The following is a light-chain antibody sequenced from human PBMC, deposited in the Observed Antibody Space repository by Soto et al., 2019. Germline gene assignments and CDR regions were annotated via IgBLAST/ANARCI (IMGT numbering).Light chain of an antibody. J-gene: IGKJ2*01. Sequence: DIVMTQSPDSLAVPLGERATINCKSSQSVLYYSNNKNYLAWYQQKPGQPPKLLIYWASTRESGVPDRFSGSGFGTDFTLTINSLQAEDVAIYYCQQYYSSPYAFGQGTKLEIK. CDR1: QSVLYYSNNKNY. V-gene: IGKV4-1*01. CDR2: WAS. CDR3: QQYYSSPYA.